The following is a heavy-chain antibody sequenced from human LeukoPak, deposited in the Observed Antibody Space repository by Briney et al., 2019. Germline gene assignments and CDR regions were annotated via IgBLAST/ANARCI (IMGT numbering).Heavy chain of an antibody. V-gene: IGHV3-20*04. CDR2: INWNGGST. D-gene: IGHD3-10*01. J-gene: IGHJ4*02. CDR1: GFTFDDYG. CDR3: ARDFVNPYGSGSYPDY. Sequence: PGGSLRLSCAASGFTFDDYGMSWVRQAPGKGLEWVSGINWNGGSTGYADSVKGRFTISRDNSKNTLYLQMNSLRAEDTAVYYCARDFVNPYGSGSYPDYWGQGTLVTVSS.